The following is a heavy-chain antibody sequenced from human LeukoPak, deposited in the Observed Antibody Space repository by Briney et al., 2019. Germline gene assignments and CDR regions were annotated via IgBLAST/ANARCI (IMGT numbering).Heavy chain of an antibody. D-gene: IGHD3-22*01. CDR3: ASYDSSGPPTEYYFDY. CDR2: IIPIFGTA. CDR1: GGTFSSYA. V-gene: IGHV1-69*01. J-gene: IGHJ4*02. Sequence: EASVKVSCKASGGTFSSYAISWVRQAPGQGLEWMGGIIPIFGTANYAQKFRGRVTITADESTSTAYMELSSLRSEDTAVYYCASYDSSGPPTEYYFDYWGQGTLVTVSS.